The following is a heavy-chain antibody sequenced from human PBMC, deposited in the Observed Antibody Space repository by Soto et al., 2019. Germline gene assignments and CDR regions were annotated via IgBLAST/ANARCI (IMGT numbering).Heavy chain of an antibody. CDR1: GFTFSSYA. CDR2: ISYDGSNK. J-gene: IGHJ4*02. CDR3: ARARTAANRGGLDY. D-gene: IGHD6-13*01. V-gene: IGHV3-30-3*01. Sequence: QVQLVESGGGVVQPGRSLRLSCAASGFTFSSYAMHWVRQAPGKGLEWVAVISYDGSNKYYAGSVKGRFTISRDNSKHTLYLQMNSLRAEDTAVYYCARARTAANRGGLDYWGQGTLVTVSS.